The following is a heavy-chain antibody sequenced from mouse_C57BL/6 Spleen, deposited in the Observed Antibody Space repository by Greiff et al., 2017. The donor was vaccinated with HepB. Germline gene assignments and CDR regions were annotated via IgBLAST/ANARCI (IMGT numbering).Heavy chain of an antibody. CDR1: GFTFSDYG. CDR3: ARRTSYYAMDY. J-gene: IGHJ4*01. V-gene: IGHV5-15*01. CDR2: ISNLAYSI. Sequence: EVMLVESGGGLVQPGGSLKLSCAASGFTFSDYGMAWVRQAPRKGPEWVAFISNLAYSIYYADTVTGRFTISRENAKNTLYLEMSSLRSEDTAMYYCARRTSYYAMDYWGQGTSVTVAS.